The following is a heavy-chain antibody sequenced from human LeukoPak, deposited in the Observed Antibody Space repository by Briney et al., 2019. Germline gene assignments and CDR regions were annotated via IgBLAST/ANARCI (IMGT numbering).Heavy chain of an antibody. CDR3: AKDSYSGSYYFGQPGYYFDY. Sequence: EAGGSLRLSCAASGFTFSSYAMSWVRQAPGKGLEWVSAISGSGGSTYYADSVKGRFTISRDNSKNTLYLQMNSLRAEDTAVYYCAKDSYSGSYYFGQPGYYFDYWGQGTLVTVSS. CDR1: GFTFSSYA. D-gene: IGHD1-26*01. V-gene: IGHV3-23*01. J-gene: IGHJ4*02. CDR2: ISGSGGST.